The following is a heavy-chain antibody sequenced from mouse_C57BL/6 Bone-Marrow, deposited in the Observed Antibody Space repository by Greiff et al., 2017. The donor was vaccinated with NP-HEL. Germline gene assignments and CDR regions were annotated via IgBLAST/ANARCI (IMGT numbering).Heavy chain of an antibody. CDR3: AFYYYGSSYYWYFDV. CDR1: GYTFTSYW. D-gene: IGHD1-1*01. J-gene: IGHJ1*03. Sequence: QVHVKQSGAELVKPGASVKLSCKASGYTFTSYWMQWVKQRPGQGLEWIGEIDPSDSYTNYNQKFKGKATLTVDTSSSTAYMQLSSLTSEDSAVYYCAFYYYGSSYYWYFDVWGTGTTVTVSS. V-gene: IGHV1-50*01. CDR2: IDPSDSYT.